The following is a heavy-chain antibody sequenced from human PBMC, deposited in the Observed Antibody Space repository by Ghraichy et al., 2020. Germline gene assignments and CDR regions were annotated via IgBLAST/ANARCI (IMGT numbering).Heavy chain of an antibody. J-gene: IGHJ4*02. CDR3: ARLLGDIAASGPGDF. CDR1: GDSISSSHYY. V-gene: IGHV4-39*01. CDR2: IYYSGST. Sequence: SETLSLTCTVSGDSISSSHYYWGWLRQPPGKGLEWIGSIYYSGSTYYNPSLESRITISVDTSRTRFSLKLTSVTAADTAVYYCARLLGDIAASGPGDFWGQGTLVTVPS. D-gene: IGHD6-13*01.